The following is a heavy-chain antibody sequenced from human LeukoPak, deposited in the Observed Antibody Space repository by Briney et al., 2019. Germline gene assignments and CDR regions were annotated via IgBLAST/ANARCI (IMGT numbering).Heavy chain of an antibody. Sequence: ASVKVSCKASGYTFTSYDINWVRQAPGQGFEWMGWMSPSTGNTGYAQKFQGRVTMTRYTSVSTDYMELSSLRSEDTAVYYCVGGATNWGFDFWGQGTLVTVSS. CDR2: MSPSTGNT. D-gene: IGHD7-27*01. J-gene: IGHJ4*02. CDR1: GYTFTSYD. CDR3: VGGATNWGFDF. V-gene: IGHV1-8*01.